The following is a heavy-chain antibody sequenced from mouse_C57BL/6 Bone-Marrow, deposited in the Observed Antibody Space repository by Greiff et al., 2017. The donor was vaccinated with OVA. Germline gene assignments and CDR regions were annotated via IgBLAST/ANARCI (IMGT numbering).Heavy chain of an antibody. D-gene: IGHD2-5*01. J-gene: IGHJ2*01. Sequence: SLEWVATISSGGSYTYYPDSVKGRFTISRDNAKHTLYLQMSSLKSEDTAMYYCARHFYYSNYGFDYWGQGTTLTVSS. CDR2: ISSGGSYT. CDR3: ARHFYYSNYGFDY. V-gene: IGHV5-6*01.